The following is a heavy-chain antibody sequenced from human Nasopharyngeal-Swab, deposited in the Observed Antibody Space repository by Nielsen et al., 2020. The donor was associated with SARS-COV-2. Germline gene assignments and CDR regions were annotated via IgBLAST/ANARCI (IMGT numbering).Heavy chain of an antibody. Sequence: GESLKISCTASGFTFGDYAMSWFRQAPGKGLEWVGFIRSKAYGGTTEYAASVKGRFTISRDDSKSIAYLQMNSLKTEDTAVYYCTRVDYYYGMDVWGQGTTVTVSS. CDR2: IRSKAYGGTT. V-gene: IGHV3-49*03. J-gene: IGHJ6*02. CDR1: GFTFGDYA. CDR3: TRVDYYYGMDV.